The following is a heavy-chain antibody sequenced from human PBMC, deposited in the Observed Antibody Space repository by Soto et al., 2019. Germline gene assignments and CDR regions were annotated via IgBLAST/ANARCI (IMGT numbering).Heavy chain of an antibody. CDR2: ISGSGGST. CDR1: GFTFSSYA. D-gene: IGHD3-9*01. Sequence: GGSLRLSCAASGFTFSSYAMSWVRQAPGKGLEWASAISGSGGSTYYADSVKGWFTISRDNSKNTLYLQMNSLRAEDTAVYYCAKLRETYYDILTGYSGLVAIGYWGQGTLVTVSS. CDR3: AKLRETYYDILTGYSGLVAIGY. J-gene: IGHJ4*02. V-gene: IGHV3-23*01.